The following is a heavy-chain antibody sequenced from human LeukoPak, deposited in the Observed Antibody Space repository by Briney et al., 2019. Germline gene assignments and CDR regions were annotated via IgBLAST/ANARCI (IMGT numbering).Heavy chain of an antibody. Sequence: GGSLRLSCVASGFTFSSYAMHWVRQAPGKGLEWVAVISYDGSNKYYADSVKGRFTISRDNSKNTLYLQMNSLRAEDAAVYYCARERYNWFDPWGQGTLVTVSS. CDR1: GFTFSSYA. J-gene: IGHJ5*02. CDR2: ISYDGSNK. CDR3: ARERYNWFDP. V-gene: IGHV3-30-3*01.